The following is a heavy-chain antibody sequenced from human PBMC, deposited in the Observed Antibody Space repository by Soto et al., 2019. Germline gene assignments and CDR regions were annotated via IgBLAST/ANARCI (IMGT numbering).Heavy chain of an antibody. CDR1: GYTFTSYG. CDR2: ISGYTGNT. Sequence: QAQLVQSGPEVKNPGASVKVSCKASGYTFTSYGIIWVRQAPGQGIEWMGWISGYTGNTNYAQKVQGRVTLTRDTSTSTAYMELTSLTPDDTAVYYCARDERGSGSYFGRLNWFDPWGQGTLVTVSS. D-gene: IGHD3-10*01. CDR3: ARDERGSGSYFGRLNWFDP. J-gene: IGHJ5*02. V-gene: IGHV1-18*01.